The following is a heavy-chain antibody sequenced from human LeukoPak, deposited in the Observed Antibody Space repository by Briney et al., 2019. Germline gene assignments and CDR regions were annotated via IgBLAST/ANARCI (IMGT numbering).Heavy chain of an antibody. V-gene: IGHV4-34*01. CDR1: GGSFSGYY. Sequence: SETLSLTCAVYGGSFSGYYWSWIRQPPGKGLEWIGEINHSGGTNYNPSLKSRVTISVDTSKNQFSLKLSSVTAADTAVYYCARGYQGFWRPYYYYYMDVWGKGTTVTVSS. CDR3: ARGYQGFWRPYYYYYMDV. J-gene: IGHJ6*03. CDR2: INHSGGT. D-gene: IGHD3-3*01.